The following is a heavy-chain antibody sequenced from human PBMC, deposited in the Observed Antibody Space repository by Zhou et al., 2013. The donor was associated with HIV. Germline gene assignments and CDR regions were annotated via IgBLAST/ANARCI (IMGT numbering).Heavy chain of an antibody. J-gene: IGHJ4*02. V-gene: IGHV1-69*05. Sequence: QVRLVQSGSEVKAPGSSVKVSCKATGGTFSTYGFAWVRQAPGQGLEWMGGIIPIFEAASYAQKFQDRLTITTDESTTTAYMDLSSLRSEDTAIYYCARAQGDILTEGYFDYWGQGTLVTVSS. CDR3: ARAQGDILTEGYFDY. CDR2: IIPIFEAA. D-gene: IGHD3-9*01. CDR1: GGTFSTYG.